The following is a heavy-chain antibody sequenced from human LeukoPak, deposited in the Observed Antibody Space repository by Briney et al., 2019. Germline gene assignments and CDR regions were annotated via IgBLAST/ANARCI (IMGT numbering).Heavy chain of an antibody. CDR2: IYTSGST. J-gene: IGHJ4*02. V-gene: IGHV4-4*07. Sequence: SETLSLTCTVSGGSISSYYWSWIRQPAGKGLEWIGRIYTSGSTNYNPSLKSRVTISVDKSKHQFSLKLSSVTAADTAVYYCARGPDYSNLVDCWGQGTLVTVSS. CDR1: GGSISSYY. CDR3: ARGPDYSNLVDC. D-gene: IGHD4-11*01.